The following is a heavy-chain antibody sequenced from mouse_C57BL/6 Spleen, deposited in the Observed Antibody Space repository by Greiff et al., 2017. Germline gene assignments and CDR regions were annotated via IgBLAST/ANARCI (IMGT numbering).Heavy chain of an antibody. CDR3: TGDLYDGYYGDY. V-gene: IGHV5-9-1*02. J-gene: IGHJ2*01. CDR2: ISRGGDYI. Sequence: EVKLMESGEGLVKPGGSLKLSCAASGFTFSSYAMSWVRQTPEKRLEWVAYISRGGDYIYYADTVKGRFTISRDNARNTLYLQMSSLKSEDTAMYYCTGDLYDGYYGDYWGQGTTLTVSS. CDR1: GFTFSSYA. D-gene: IGHD2-3*01.